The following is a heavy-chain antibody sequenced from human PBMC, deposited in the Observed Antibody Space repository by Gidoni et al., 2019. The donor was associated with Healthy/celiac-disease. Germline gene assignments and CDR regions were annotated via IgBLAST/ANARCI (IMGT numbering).Heavy chain of an antibody. CDR2: MNPNSGNT. J-gene: IGHJ4*02. Sequence: QVQLVQSGAEVKKPGASVKVSCKASGYTFTSYDINWVRQATRQGLEWMGWMNPNSGNTGYAQKFQGRFTMTMNTSISTAYMELSSLRSEDTAVYYCARGRDSLYYYDSSGYYYVWGQGTLVTVSS. CDR3: ARGRDSLYYYDSSGYYYV. D-gene: IGHD3-22*01. CDR1: GYTFTSYD. V-gene: IGHV1-8*01.